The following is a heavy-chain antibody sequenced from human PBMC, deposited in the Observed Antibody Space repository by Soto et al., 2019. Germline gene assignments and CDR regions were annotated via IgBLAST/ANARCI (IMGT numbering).Heavy chain of an antibody. Sequence: GGSLRLSCAASGFTFSSYGMHWVRQAPGKGLEWVAVIWYDGSNKYYADSVKGRFTISRDNSKNTLYLQTNSLRAEDTAVYYCTTPIYYYYGMDVWGQGTTVTVSS. J-gene: IGHJ6*02. V-gene: IGHV3-33*01. CDR1: GFTFSSYG. CDR3: TTPIYYYYGMDV. CDR2: IWYDGSNK.